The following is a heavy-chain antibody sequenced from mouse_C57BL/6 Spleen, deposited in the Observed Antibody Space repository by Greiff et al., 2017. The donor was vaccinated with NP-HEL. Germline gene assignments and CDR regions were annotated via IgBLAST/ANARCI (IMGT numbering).Heavy chain of an antibody. CDR1: GYAFSSYW. V-gene: IGHV1-80*01. CDR2: IYPGDGDT. CDR3: AREGSNYGYAMDY. D-gene: IGHD2-5*01. Sequence: QVQLQQSGAELVKPGASVKISCKASGYAFSSYWMNWVKQRPGKGLEWIGQIYPGDGDTNYNGKFKGKATLTADKSSSTAYMQLSSLTSEDSAVYFSAREGSNYGYAMDYWGQGTSVTVSS. J-gene: IGHJ4*01.